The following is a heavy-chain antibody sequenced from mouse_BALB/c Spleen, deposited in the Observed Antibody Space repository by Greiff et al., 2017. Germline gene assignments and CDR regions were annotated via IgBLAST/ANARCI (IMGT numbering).Heavy chain of an antibody. J-gene: IGHJ3*01. CDR3: TGLRRREAWFAY. CDR2: IYPGNSDT. D-gene: IGHD2-2*01. CDR1: GYSFTSYW. Sequence: EVKLVESGTVLARPGASVKMSCKASGYSFTSYWMHWVKQRPGQGLEWIGAIYPGNSDTSYNQKFKGKAKLTAVTSASTAYMELSSLTNEDSAVYYCTGLRRREAWFAYWGQGTLVTVSA. V-gene: IGHV1-5*01.